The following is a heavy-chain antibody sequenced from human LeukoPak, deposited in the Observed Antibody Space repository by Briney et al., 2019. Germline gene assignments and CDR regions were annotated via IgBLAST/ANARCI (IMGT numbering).Heavy chain of an antibody. CDR2: ISYDGSIK. D-gene: IGHD3-16*01. J-gene: IGHJ4*02. V-gene: IGHV3-30-3*01. CDR1: GFTFSNYA. Sequence: GGSLRLSCAASGFTFSNYAMHWVRQAPGKGLEWVAVISYDGSIKYYADSVKGRFTISRDNSKNTLYLQMNSLRAEDTAVYYCATELRLGELPRQDWGQGTLVTVSS. CDR3: ATELRLGELPRQD.